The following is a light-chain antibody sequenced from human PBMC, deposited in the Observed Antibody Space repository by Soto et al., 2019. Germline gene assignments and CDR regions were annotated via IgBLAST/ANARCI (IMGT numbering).Light chain of an antibody. CDR3: QQYNKWPLT. V-gene: IGKV3-15*01. CDR1: QSVYST. CDR2: HAS. J-gene: IGKJ4*01. Sequence: EIVMTQSPATLSVSPGERATLACRASQSVYSTLAWYQQKPGQAPSFLIYHASTRATGIPARFSGSGSGTEFTLTISSLQSEDLAVYYCQQYNKWPLTFGGGTKLEIK.